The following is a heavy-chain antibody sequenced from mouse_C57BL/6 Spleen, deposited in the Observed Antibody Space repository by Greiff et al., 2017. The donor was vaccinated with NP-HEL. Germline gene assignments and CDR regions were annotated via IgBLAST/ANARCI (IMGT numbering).Heavy chain of an antibody. V-gene: IGHV1-39*01. J-gene: IGHJ4*01. CDR1: GYSFTDYN. Sequence: EVQLQQSGPELVKPGASVKISCKASGYSFTDYNMNWVKQSNGKSLEWIGVINPNYGTTSYNQKFKGKATLTVDQSSSTAYMQLNSLTSEDSAVYDCAKNYDYDSYYAMDYWGQGTSVTVSS. CDR2: INPNYGTT. CDR3: AKNYDYDSYYAMDY. D-gene: IGHD2-4*01.